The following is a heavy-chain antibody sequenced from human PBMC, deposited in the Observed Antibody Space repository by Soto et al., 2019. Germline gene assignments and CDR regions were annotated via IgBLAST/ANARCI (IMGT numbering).Heavy chain of an antibody. Sequence: GSLRLSCAASGFTFSSYYINWVRQAPGKGLEWVSSISSTSSYIYYADSVKGRFTISRDNAKNSLYLQMNSLRVEDTAVYYCARDSFHCSGGSCYSEPYYYYGMDVWGPGTTVTVSS. D-gene: IGHD2-15*01. J-gene: IGHJ6*02. CDR1: GFTFSSYY. CDR3: ARDSFHCSGGSCYSEPYYYYGMDV. V-gene: IGHV3-21*01. CDR2: ISSTSSYI.